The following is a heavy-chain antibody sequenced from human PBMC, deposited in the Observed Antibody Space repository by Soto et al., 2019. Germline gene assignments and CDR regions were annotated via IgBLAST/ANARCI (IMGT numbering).Heavy chain of an antibody. V-gene: IGHV4-31*03. CDR1: GGSISSCGYY. CDR2: IYYSGST. CDR3: ATGGFDTIAYYFDY. Sequence: SETLSLTCTVSGGSISSCGYYWSWIRQHPGKGLEWIGYIYYSGSTYYNPSLKSRVTISVDTSKDQFSLKLSSVTAADTAVYYCATGGFDTIAYYFDYWGQGTLVTVSS. J-gene: IGHJ4*02. D-gene: IGHD3-3*01.